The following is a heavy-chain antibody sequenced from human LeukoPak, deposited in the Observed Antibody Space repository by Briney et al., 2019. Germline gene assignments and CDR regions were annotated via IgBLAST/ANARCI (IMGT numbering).Heavy chain of an antibody. J-gene: IGHJ6*03. V-gene: IGHV1-18*01. CDR2: ISAYNGNT. Sequence: GASVKVSCKASGYTFTSYGISWVRQAPGQGLEWMGWISAYNGNTNYAQKLQGRVTMTTDTSTSTAYMELRSLRSDDTAVYYCARREASCGGDCYSYPSAGYYMDVWGNGTTVTVSS. CDR1: GYTFTSYG. D-gene: IGHD2-21*01. CDR3: ARREASCGGDCYSYPSAGYYMDV.